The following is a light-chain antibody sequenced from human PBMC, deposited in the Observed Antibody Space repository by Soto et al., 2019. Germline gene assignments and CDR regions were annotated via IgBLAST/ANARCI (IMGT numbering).Light chain of an antibody. CDR2: QAS. CDR1: QSISSW. J-gene: IGKJ1*01. Sequence: DIQMTQSPSTLSASVGDRVTITCRASQSISSWLAWYQQKPGRAPKPLIYQASNFESEAPSRFSGSGSGTEFTLIISSLQPDEFETYYFQHYSAHPWTFGQGTKVEIK. CDR3: QHYSAHPWT. V-gene: IGKV1-5*03.